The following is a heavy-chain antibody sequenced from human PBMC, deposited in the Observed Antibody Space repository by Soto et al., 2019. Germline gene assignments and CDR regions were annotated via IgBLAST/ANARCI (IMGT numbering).Heavy chain of an antibody. J-gene: IGHJ4*02. D-gene: IGHD1-1*01. CDR3: ARRGPETVPFNY. CDR1: GYTFTGYY. Sequence: QVQLVQSGAEVKKPGASVKVSCKASGYTFTGYYMHWVRQAPGQGLEWMGWINPNSGRTNYAQKFQGRVTMTRDTSISTAYMELSRLRSDDTAVYYCARRGPETVPFNYWGQGTLVTVSS. V-gene: IGHV1-2*02. CDR2: INPNSGRT.